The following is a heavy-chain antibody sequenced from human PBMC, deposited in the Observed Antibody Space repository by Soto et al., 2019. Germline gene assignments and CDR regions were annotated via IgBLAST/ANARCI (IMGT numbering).Heavy chain of an antibody. Sequence: SEMRSDTCSVGDGSGSSGAYYCCWIRQPPGKGLEWIGEINHSGSTNYNPSPKSRVTISVDTSKNQFSLKLSSVTAADTAVYYCARGPRTYYYDSSGYYNKRNYYYYGMDVWGQGTTVTVSS. J-gene: IGHJ6*02. CDR2: INHSGST. V-gene: IGHV4-61*08. CDR1: DGSGSSGAYY. D-gene: IGHD3-22*01. CDR3: ARGPRTYYYDSSGYYNKRNYYYYGMDV.